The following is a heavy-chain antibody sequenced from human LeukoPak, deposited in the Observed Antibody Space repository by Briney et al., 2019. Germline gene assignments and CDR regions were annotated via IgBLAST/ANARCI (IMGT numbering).Heavy chain of an antibody. CDR1: GFTFSSYA. Sequence: GGSLRLSCAASGFTFSSYATSWVRQAPGKGLEWVSAISGSGGSTYYADSVKGRFTISRDNSKNTLYLQMNSLRAEDTAVYYCGGGLDTAMVYYYYYYGMDVWGQGTTVTVSS. V-gene: IGHV3-23*01. CDR2: ISGSGGST. D-gene: IGHD5-18*01. CDR3: GGGLDTAMVYYYYYYGMDV. J-gene: IGHJ6*02.